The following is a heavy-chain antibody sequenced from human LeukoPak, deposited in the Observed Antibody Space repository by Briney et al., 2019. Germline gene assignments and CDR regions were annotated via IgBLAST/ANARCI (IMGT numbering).Heavy chain of an antibody. CDR3: ARVSMILGVAAFFDR. CDR2: IKEDGREK. D-gene: IGHD3/OR15-3a*01. CDR1: GFTSSNYW. J-gene: IGHJ4*02. V-gene: IGHV3-7*01. Sequence: GGSLRLSCAASGFTSSNYWMTWVRQTPGKGLEWLAIIKEDGREKYYVDSVRGRFTISRDNAMNSLSLQMNRLRAEDTAVYYCARVSMILGVAAFFDRWGQGTLVTVSA.